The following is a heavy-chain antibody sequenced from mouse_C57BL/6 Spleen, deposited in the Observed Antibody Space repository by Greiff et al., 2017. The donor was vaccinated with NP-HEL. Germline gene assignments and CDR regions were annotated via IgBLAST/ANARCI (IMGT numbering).Heavy chain of an antibody. Sequence: QLVESEGGLVPPFISLPLSFPSSLFTFIYYYISFFLHVPEKGLEWVANINYDGSSTYYLDSLKSRFIISRDNAKNILYLQMSSLKSEDTATYYCAREGEGYFDYWGQGTTLTVSS. CDR3: AREGEGYFDY. CDR2: INYDGSST. V-gene: IGHV5-16*01. CDR1: LFTFIYYY. J-gene: IGHJ2*01.